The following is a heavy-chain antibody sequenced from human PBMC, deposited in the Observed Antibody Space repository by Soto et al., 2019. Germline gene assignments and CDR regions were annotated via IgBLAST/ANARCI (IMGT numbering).Heavy chain of an antibody. D-gene: IGHD5-12*01. V-gene: IGHV4-30-4*01. Sequence: PSETLSLTCTVSGGSISSGDYYWSWIRQPPGKGLEWIGYIYYSGSTYYNPSLKSRVTISVDTSKNQFSLKLSSVTAADTAVYYCARELATVGGMDVCGQGTTVTVSS. CDR2: IYYSGST. CDR1: GGSISSGDYY. CDR3: ARELATVGGMDV. J-gene: IGHJ6*02.